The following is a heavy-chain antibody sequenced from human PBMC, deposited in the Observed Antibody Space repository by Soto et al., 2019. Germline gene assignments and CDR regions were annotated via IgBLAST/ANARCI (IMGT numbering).Heavy chain of an antibody. Sequence: QVQLQDSGPGLVKPSETLSLTCTVSGGSISSYYWSWIRQPPGKGLEWIGYIYYSGSTNYNPSLKSRVTISVDTSKNQFSLKLSSVTAADTAVYYCAREGGSSWYAFDIWGQGTMVTVSS. CDR1: GGSISSYY. CDR3: AREGGSSWYAFDI. D-gene: IGHD6-13*01. CDR2: IYYSGST. V-gene: IGHV4-59*01. J-gene: IGHJ3*02.